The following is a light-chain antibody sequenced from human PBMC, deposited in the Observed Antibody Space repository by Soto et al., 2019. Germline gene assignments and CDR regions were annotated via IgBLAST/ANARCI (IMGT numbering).Light chain of an antibody. CDR1: QDIGNY. CDR2: TAS. CDR3: QKNAGAPRT. J-gene: IGKJ1*01. Sequence: DIQMTQSPSSLSASVGDRVTITCRASQDIGNYLSWYQQKSGGVPRLLIYTASTLQSGVPSRFSGSRSGTDFTLTISSLQPEDVATYFCQKNAGAPRTFGQGTKVEIK. V-gene: IGKV1-27*01.